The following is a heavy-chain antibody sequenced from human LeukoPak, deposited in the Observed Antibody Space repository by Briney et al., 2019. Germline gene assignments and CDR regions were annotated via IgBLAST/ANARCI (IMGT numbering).Heavy chain of an antibody. D-gene: IGHD3-10*01. J-gene: IGHJ6*03. V-gene: IGHV4-61*02. CDR1: GGSISSGSYY. CDR3: ARDVGQGRDYYMDV. Sequence: NASETLSLTCTVSGGSISSGSYYWSWIRQPAGKGLEWIGRIYTSGSTNYNPSLKSRVTISVDTSKNQFSLKLSSVTAADTAVYYCARDVGQGRDYYMDVWGKGTTVTISS. CDR2: IYTSGST.